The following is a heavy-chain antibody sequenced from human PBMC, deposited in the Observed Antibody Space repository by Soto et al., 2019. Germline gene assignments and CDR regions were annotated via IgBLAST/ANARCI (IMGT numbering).Heavy chain of an antibody. D-gene: IGHD3-9*01. CDR2: INHSGST. CDR3: ASKRYYDILTGVNEYCFDY. V-gene: IGHV4-34*01. J-gene: IGHJ4*02. CDR1: GGSFSGYY. Sequence: SETLSLTCAVYGGSFSGYYWSWIRQPPGKGLEWIGEINHSGSTNYNPSLKSRVTISVDTSKNQFSLKLSSVTAADTAVYYCASKRYYDILTGVNEYCFDYWGQGTLVTVSS.